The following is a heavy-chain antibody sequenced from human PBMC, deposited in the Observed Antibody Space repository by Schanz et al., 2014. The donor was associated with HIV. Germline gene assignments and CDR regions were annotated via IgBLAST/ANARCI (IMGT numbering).Heavy chain of an antibody. Sequence: QVQLQESGPGLVKPSQTLSLTCTVSGGSISSGGYYWSWIRQHPGKGLEWIGYIYYSGSTYYNPTLKSRVTISVDTSKNKFSLKLSSVTAADTAVYYCARADYYGSGSYYKNYYYGMDVWGQGTTVTVSS. V-gene: IGHV4-31*03. J-gene: IGHJ6*02. CDR2: IYYSGST. D-gene: IGHD3-10*01. CDR1: GGSISSGGYY. CDR3: ARADYYGSGSYYKNYYYGMDV.